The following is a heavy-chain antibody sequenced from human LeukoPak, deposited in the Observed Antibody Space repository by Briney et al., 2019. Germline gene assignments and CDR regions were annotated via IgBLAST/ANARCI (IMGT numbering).Heavy chain of an antibody. V-gene: IGHV4-34*01. CDR3: ARHLKKDGYNYYFDY. J-gene: IGHJ4*02. CDR2: INHSGST. Sequence: PSETLSLTCAVYGGSFSGYYWSWIRQPPGKGLEWIGEINHSGSTNYNPSLTSRVTISVDTSKNQFSLRLSSVTAADTAVYYCARHLKKDGYNYYFDYWGQGTLVTVSS. D-gene: IGHD5-24*01. CDR1: GGSFSGYY.